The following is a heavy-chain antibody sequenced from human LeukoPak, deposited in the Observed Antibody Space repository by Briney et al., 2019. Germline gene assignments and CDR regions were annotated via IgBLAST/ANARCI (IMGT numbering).Heavy chain of an antibody. CDR2: ISGSGGST. D-gene: IGHD5-12*01. V-gene: IGHV3-23*01. CDR1: GFIFSSYA. J-gene: IGHJ3*02. Sequence: PGGSLRLSCAASGFIFSSYAMTWVRQAPGKGLECVSAISGSGGSTYYADSVKGRFTISRDNSKNTLYLQMNSLRAEDTAVYYCAEALATIASYDAFDIWGQGTMVTVSS. CDR3: AEALATIASYDAFDI.